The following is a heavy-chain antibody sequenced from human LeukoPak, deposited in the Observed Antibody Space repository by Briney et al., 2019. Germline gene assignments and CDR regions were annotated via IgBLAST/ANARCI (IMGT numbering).Heavy chain of an antibody. D-gene: IGHD3-10*01. Sequence: ASVKVSCKASGYTFTSYYMHWVRQAPGQGLEWTGIINPSGGSTSYAQKFQGRVTMTRDTSTGTVYMELSSLRSEDTAVYYCARPQEGITMVRGVIRWAAFDIWGQGTMVTVSS. CDR2: INPSGGST. J-gene: IGHJ3*02. V-gene: IGHV1-46*01. CDR1: GYTFTSYY. CDR3: ARPQEGITMVRGVIRWAAFDI.